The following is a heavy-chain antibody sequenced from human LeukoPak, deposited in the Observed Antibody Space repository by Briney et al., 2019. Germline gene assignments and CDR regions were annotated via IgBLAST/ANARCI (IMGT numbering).Heavy chain of an antibody. Sequence: PGGSLRLSCAASGFTFSSYWMSWVRQAPGKGLEWVSAISGSGGSTYYADSVKGRFTISRDNSKNTLYLQMNSLRAEDTAVYYCAKGTELLVVVAATFDYWGQGTLVTVSS. D-gene: IGHD2-15*01. V-gene: IGHV3-23*01. CDR3: AKGTELLVVVAATFDY. J-gene: IGHJ4*02. CDR2: ISGSGGST. CDR1: GFTFSSYW.